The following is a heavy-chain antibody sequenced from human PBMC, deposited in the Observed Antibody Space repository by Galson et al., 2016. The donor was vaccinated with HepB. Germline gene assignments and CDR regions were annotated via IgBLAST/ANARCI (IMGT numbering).Heavy chain of an antibody. CDR1: GGSISSSNSYY. CDR2: IHHGGST. Sequence: SETLSLTCSVSGGSISSSNSYYWGWIRQTPGKGLEWIGSIHHGGSTYNNPSLQSRVTMSVDTTKNQFSLNVRSVTAADTAVFYCARSSSGWFFFDYWGQGHLVTVSS. J-gene: IGHJ4*02. D-gene: IGHD6-19*01. V-gene: IGHV4-39*01. CDR3: ARSSSGWFFFDY.